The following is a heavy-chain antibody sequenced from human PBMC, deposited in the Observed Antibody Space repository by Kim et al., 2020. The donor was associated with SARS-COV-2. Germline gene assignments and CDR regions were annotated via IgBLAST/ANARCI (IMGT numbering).Heavy chain of an antibody. V-gene: IGHV4-39*02. CDR1: GGSISSSSYY. CDR3: ARDGSGSYYNNLDY. CDR2: IYYSGST. J-gene: IGHJ4*02. D-gene: IGHD3-10*01. Sequence: SETLSLTCTVSGGSISSSSYYWGWIRQPPGKGLEWIGSIYYSGSTYYNPSLKSRVTISVDTSKNQFSLKLSSVTAADTAVYYCARDGSGSYYNNLDYWGQGTLVTVSS.